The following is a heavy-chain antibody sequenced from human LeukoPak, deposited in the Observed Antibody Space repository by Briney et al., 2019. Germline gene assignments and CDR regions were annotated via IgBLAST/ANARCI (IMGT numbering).Heavy chain of an antibody. CDR2: INPNSGGT. D-gene: IGHD2/OR15-2a*01. Sequence: ASVKVSCKASGYSFTDYYMHWVRQAPGQGLEWMGWINPNSGGTSYAQKFQGRVTMTRETSISTAYVELSGLTSGDTAVYYCARSFPVFVTTSTHFDYWGQGTPITVSS. CDR1: GYSFTDYY. CDR3: ARSFPVFVTTSTHFDY. J-gene: IGHJ4*02. V-gene: IGHV1-2*02.